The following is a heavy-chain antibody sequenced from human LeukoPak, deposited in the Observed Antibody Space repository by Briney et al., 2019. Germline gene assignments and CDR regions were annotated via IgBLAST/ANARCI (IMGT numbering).Heavy chain of an antibody. D-gene: IGHD3-9*01. CDR2: IYYSGST. CDR3: ARSQTYYDILTHFDY. V-gene: IGHV4-30-4*07. Sequence: SQTLSLTCAVSGGSISSGGYSWSWIRQPPGKGLEWIGYIYYSGSTYYNPSLKSRVTISVDTSKNQFSLKLSSVTAADTAVYYCARSQTYYDILTHFDYWGQGTLVTVSS. CDR1: GGSISSGGYS. J-gene: IGHJ4*02.